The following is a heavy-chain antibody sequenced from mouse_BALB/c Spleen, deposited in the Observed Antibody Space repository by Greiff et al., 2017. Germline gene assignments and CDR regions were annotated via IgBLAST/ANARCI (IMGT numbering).Heavy chain of an antibody. V-gene: IGHV1S22*01. CDR3: TRFYRFYAMDY. CDR1: GYTFTSYW. CDR2: IYPGSGST. D-gene: IGHD2-14*01. Sequence: LQHPGSELVRPGASVKLSCKASGYTFTSYWMHWVKQRPGQGLEWIGNIYPGSGSTNYDEKFKSKATLTVDTSSSTAYMQLSSLTSEDSAVYYCTRFYRFYAMDYWGQGTSVTVSS. J-gene: IGHJ4*01.